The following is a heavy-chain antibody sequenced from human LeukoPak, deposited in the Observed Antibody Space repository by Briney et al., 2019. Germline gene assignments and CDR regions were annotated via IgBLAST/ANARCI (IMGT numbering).Heavy chain of an antibody. Sequence: GSLRLSCAASGFTFSSYGMHWVRQAPGKGLEWVAVISYDGSNKYYADSVKGRFTISRDNSKNTLYLQMNSLRAEDTAVYYCAKDHGSGYYYVLDYWGQGTLVTVSS. CDR2: ISYDGSNK. CDR3: AKDHGSGYYYVLDY. D-gene: IGHD3-22*01. CDR1: GFTFSSYG. J-gene: IGHJ4*02. V-gene: IGHV3-30*18.